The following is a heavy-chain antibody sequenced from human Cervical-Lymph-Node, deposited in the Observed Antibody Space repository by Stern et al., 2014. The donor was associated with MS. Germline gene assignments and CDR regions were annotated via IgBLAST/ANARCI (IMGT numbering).Heavy chain of an antibody. V-gene: IGHV1-69*01. CDR1: GGTFSNHV. J-gene: IGHJ4*02. D-gene: IGHD2/OR15-2a*01. CDR2: TIPIFGKA. Sequence: VQLVQSGAEVKKPGSSVKVSCKASGGTFSNHVISWVRQAPGQGLEWMGGTIPIFGKAIYAQKFQGRVTITADESTRAAYMKLSSLRSEDTAVYYCARAAYSTSSYNYWGQGTLVTVSA. CDR3: ARAAYSTSSYNY.